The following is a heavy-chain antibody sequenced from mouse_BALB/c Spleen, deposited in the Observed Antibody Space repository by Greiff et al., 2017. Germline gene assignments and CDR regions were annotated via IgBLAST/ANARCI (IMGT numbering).Heavy chain of an antibody. D-gene: IGHD1-1*01. V-gene: IGHV7-3*02. CDR3: ARDGGYYGSN. Sequence: EVQLVESGGGLVQPGGSLRLSCATSGFTFTDYYMSWVRQPPGKALEWLGFIRNKANGYTTEYSASVKGRFTISRDNSQSILYLQMNTLRAEDSATYYCARDGGYYGSNWGQGTLVTVSA. J-gene: IGHJ3*01. CDR2: IRNKANGYTT. CDR1: GFTFTDYY.